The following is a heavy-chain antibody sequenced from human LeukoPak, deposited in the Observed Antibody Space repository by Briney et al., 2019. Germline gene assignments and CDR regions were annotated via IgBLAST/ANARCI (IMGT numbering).Heavy chain of an antibody. CDR1: GYPFTRYW. D-gene: IGHD3-16*02. Sequence: GGSLKISCKGSGYPFTRYWFGWVRQMPGKGLGWMGVIYPGDSDIRYSPSFQGQVTISVDTSKNQFCLTLSSVTAADTAVYYCAVRMITFGGVFVDGYNWFDPWGQGTLVTVSS. V-gene: IGHV5-51*01. CDR2: IYPGDSDI. CDR3: AVRMITFGGVFVDGYNWFDP. J-gene: IGHJ5*02.